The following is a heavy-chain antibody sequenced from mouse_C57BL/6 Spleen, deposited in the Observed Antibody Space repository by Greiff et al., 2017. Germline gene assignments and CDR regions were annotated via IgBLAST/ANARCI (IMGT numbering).Heavy chain of an antibody. CDR2: IYPGSGST. J-gene: IGHJ3*01. V-gene: IGHV1-55*01. D-gene: IGHD2-3*01. CDR1: GYTFTSYW. CDR3: ARSGVYDDYSWFAY. Sequence: VQLQQPGAELVKPGASVKMSCKVSGYTFTSYWITWVKQRPGQGLEWIGDIYPGSGSTNYNEKFKSKATLTVDTSSSTAYMQLSSLTSEDSAVFCFARSGVYDDYSWFAYWGQGTLVTVSA.